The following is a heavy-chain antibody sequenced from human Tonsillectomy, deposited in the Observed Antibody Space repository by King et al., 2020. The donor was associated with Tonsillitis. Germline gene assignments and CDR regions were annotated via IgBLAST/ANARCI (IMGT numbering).Heavy chain of an antibody. D-gene: IGHD6-13*01. CDR2: IYYSGST. V-gene: IGHV4-59*01. CDR3: ARDIAAAGTGGVYYYYYGMDV. Sequence: LQLQESGPGLVKPSETLSLTCTVSGGSISSYYWSWIRQPPGKGLEWIGYIYYSGSTNYNPSLKSRVTISVDTSKNQFSLKLSSVTAADPAVYYCARDIAAAGTGGVYYYYYGMDVWGQGTTVTVSS. J-gene: IGHJ6*02. CDR1: GGSISSYY.